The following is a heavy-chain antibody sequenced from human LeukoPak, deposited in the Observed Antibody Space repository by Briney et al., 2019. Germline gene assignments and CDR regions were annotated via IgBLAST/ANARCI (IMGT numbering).Heavy chain of an antibody. D-gene: IGHD6-13*01. CDR1: GFTFSTYA. Sequence: GGSLRLSCVASGFTFSTYAMSWVRQAPGKGLEWFSAISGSGGSTYYADSVKGRFTISRDNSKNTLYLQMNSLRAEDTAVYYCAKDLSVAAAGTGVDYYYYMDVWGKGTTVTVSS. J-gene: IGHJ6*03. CDR2: ISGSGGST. V-gene: IGHV3-23*01. CDR3: AKDLSVAAAGTGVDYYYYMDV.